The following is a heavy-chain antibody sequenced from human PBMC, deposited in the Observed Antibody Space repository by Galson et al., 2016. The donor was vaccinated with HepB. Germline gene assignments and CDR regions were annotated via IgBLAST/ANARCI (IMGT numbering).Heavy chain of an antibody. V-gene: IGHV3-23*01. Sequence: SLRLSCAASRFTFSNYAMSWVRQAPGKGLEWVSGISNSGGSTYFADSVKGRFTISRDNSQNTLYLQMNSLRAEDTAVYYCASHRSTDRSSGWNPRFDYWGQGTLVTVSS. CDR1: RFTFSNYA. J-gene: IGHJ4*02. CDR2: ISNSGGST. CDR3: ASHRSTDRSSGWNPRFDY. D-gene: IGHD6-19*01.